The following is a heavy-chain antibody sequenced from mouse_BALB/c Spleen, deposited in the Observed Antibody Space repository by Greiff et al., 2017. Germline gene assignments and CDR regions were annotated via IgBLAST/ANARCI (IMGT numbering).Heavy chain of an antibody. CDR3: ARGGTGY. CDR2: INPYYGST. J-gene: IGHJ2*01. D-gene: IGHD3-3*01. CDR1: GYSFTDYI. Sequence: EVQLQQTGPELVKPGASVKISCKASGYSFTDYIMLWVKQSHGKSLEWIGNINPYYGSTSYNLKFKGKATLTVDKSSSTAYMQLNSLTSEDSAVYYCARGGTGYWGQGTTLTVSS. V-gene: IGHV1-39*01.